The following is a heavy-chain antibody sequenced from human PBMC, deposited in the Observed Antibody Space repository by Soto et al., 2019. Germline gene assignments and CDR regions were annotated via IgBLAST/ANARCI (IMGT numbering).Heavy chain of an antibody. D-gene: IGHD3-22*01. CDR3: AGTRYYYDSSGYYYFDY. CDR2: INAGNGNT. V-gene: IGHV1-3*01. CDR1: GYTFTSYA. Sequence: ASVKVSCKASGYTFTSYAMHWVRQAPGQRLEWMGWINAGNGNTKYSQKFQGRVTITRDTSASTAYMELSSLRSEDTAVYYCAGTRYYYDSSGYYYFDYWGQGTLVTVSS. J-gene: IGHJ4*02.